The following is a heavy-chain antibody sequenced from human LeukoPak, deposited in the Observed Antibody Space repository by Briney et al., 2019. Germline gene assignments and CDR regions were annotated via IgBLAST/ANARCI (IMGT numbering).Heavy chain of an antibody. Sequence: SVKVSCKASGGTFSSYAISWVRQAPGQGLGWMGGIIPIFGTANYAQKFQGRVTITADESTSTAYMELSGLRSEDTAVYYCARGGPSITIFGVVTAFDYWGQGTLVTVSS. J-gene: IGHJ4*02. CDR1: GGTFSSYA. CDR3: ARGGPSITIFGVVTAFDY. D-gene: IGHD3-3*01. V-gene: IGHV1-69*13. CDR2: IIPIFGTA.